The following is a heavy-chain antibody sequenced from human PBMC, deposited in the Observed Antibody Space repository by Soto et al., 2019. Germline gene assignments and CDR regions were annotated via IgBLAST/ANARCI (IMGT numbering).Heavy chain of an antibody. CDR2: ISTNGDST. Sequence: EVQLVESGGGLVQPGGSLRLSRAASGFTFGSYPMHWVRQAPGKGLEYVSAISTNGDSTFYANSVKGRFTISRDNSKNTLYLQMGSLRAEDMGVYYCAREGMSRPRWIFDYRGKGTLVTASS. V-gene: IGHV3-64*01. CDR3: AREGMSRPRWIFDY. CDR1: GFTFGSYP. J-gene: IGHJ4*02. D-gene: IGHD5-12*01.